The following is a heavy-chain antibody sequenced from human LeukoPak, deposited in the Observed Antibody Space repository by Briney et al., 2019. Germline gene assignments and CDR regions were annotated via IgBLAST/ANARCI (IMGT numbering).Heavy chain of an antibody. CDR2: IYYSGST. CDR1: GGSISSYY. D-gene: IGHD1-26*01. CDR3: AAAWSGSYGYFDY. V-gene: IGHV4-59*08. J-gene: IGHJ4*02. Sequence: SETLSLTCTVSGGSISSYYWSWIRQPPGKGLEWIGYIYYSGSTNYNPSLKSRVTISVDTSKNQFSLKLSSVTAADTAVYYCAAAWSGSYGYFDYWGRGTLVTVSS.